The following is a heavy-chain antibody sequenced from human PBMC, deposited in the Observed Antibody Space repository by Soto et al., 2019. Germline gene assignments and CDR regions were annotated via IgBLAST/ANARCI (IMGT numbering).Heavy chain of an antibody. CDR3: TRGPRATSAGTSAH. J-gene: IGHJ4*02. CDR2: IYNDGTYA. V-gene: IGHV3-74*01. Sequence: GTLRLSCPGPVFTSNMYWMNWVRQVPGKGPVWVARIYNDGTYADYADSVKGRFTISRDNAKDTLYLQMNDLRAEDSALYHCTRGPRATSAGTSAHWGQGTLVTV. D-gene: IGHD6-13*01. CDR1: VFTSNMYW.